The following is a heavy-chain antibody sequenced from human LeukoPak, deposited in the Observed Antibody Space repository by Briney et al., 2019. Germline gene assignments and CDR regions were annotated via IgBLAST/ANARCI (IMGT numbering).Heavy chain of an antibody. CDR3: AREVLWFGDDAFDI. Sequence: PGGSLRLSCAASGFTFSSYGMHWVRQAPGKGLEWVAVIWYGGSNKYYADSVKGRFTISRDNSKNTLYLQMNSLRAEDTAVYYCAREVLWFGDDAFDIWGQGTMVTVSS. J-gene: IGHJ3*02. CDR2: IWYGGSNK. CDR1: GFTFSSYG. D-gene: IGHD3-10*01. V-gene: IGHV3-33*08.